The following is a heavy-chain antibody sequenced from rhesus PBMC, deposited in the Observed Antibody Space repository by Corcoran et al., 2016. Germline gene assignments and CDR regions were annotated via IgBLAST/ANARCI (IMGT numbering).Heavy chain of an antibody. CDR3: ARTKDSSGYFDY. Sequence: QVQLQESGPGLVKPSETLSLTCAVSGGSISSSNWWSWIRQPPGKGLEFIGHIYGGSGSTSYNPSLRSRVTISTDTSKNQFSLKLSSVTAADTAVYYCARTKDSSGYFDYWGQGVLVTVSS. V-gene: IGHV4-92*01. CDR1: GGSISSSNW. CDR2: IYGGSGST. D-gene: IGHD6-31*01. J-gene: IGHJ4*01.